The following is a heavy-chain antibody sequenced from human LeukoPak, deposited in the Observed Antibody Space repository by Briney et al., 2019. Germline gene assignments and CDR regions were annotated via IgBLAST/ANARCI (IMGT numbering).Heavy chain of an antibody. CDR3: VRDIGYSAYD. D-gene: IGHD5-12*01. Sequence: GGSLRLSCAASGFTFRTSWRHWVRQAPGKGLVWVSLIKNDGITTTYADTVKGRFTISRDNAMNTVFLQMNSLRAEDTAVYYCVRDIGYSAYDWGQGTLVTVSS. V-gene: IGHV3-74*01. CDR1: GFTFRTSW. J-gene: IGHJ4*02. CDR2: IKNDGITT.